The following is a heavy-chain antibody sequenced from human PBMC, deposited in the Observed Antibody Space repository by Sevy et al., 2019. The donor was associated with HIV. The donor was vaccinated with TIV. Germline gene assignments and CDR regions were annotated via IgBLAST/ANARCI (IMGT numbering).Heavy chain of an antibody. CDR2: ISSSGSTI. Sequence: GGSLRLSCAASGFTFSSHEMNWVRQAPGKGLEWVSYISSSGSTIYYADSVKGRFTISRDNAKNSLYLQMNSLRAEDTAVYYCARDTYCSGGSCRRLDAFDIWGQGTMVTVSS. D-gene: IGHD2-15*01. V-gene: IGHV3-48*03. J-gene: IGHJ3*02. CDR3: ARDTYCSGGSCRRLDAFDI. CDR1: GFTFSSHE.